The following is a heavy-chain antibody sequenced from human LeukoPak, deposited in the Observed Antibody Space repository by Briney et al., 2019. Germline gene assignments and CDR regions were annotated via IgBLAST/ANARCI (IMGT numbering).Heavy chain of an antibody. CDR1: GGSISSYNSY. J-gene: IGHJ4*02. CDR3: ARPLKTAVAEYYFDY. CDR2: LYYSGSP. V-gene: IGHV4-39*02. D-gene: IGHD6-19*01. Sequence: SETLSLTCTVSGGSISSYNSYWGWIRQPPGKGLEWIGSLYYSGSPYYNPSLKSRVTISVDTSKNHFSLKLNSVTAADTAVYYCARPLKTAVAEYYFDYWGQGTLVTVSS.